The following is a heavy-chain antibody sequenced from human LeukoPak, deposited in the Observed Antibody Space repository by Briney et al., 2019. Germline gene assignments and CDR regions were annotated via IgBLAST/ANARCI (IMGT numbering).Heavy chain of an antibody. J-gene: IGHJ4*02. V-gene: IGHV3-73*01. CDR2: IRSKANSYAT. D-gene: IGHD6-13*01. CDR3: TRHSTAAGSD. Sequence: GGSLRLSCAASGFTFSGSAMHWVRQASGKGLEWVGRIRSKANSYATAYAASVKGRFTISRDDPKNTAYLQMNSLKTEDAAVYYCTRHSTAAGSDWGQGTLVTVSS. CDR1: GFTFSGSA.